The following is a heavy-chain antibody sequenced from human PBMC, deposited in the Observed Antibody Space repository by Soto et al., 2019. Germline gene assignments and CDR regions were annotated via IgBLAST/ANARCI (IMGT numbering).Heavy chain of an antibody. Sequence: QVQLQESGPGLVKPSQTLSLTCTVSGGSISSGDYYWSWIRQPPGKGLEWIGYIYYSGSTYYNPSLKRRVTLSVDTSKNQFSLKLSSVTAADTAVYYCARDRTVGGGYYYYGMDVWGQGTTVTVSS. CDR1: GGSISSGDYY. V-gene: IGHV4-30-4*01. CDR3: ARDRTVGGGYYYYGMDV. J-gene: IGHJ6*02. D-gene: IGHD3-16*01. CDR2: IYYSGST.